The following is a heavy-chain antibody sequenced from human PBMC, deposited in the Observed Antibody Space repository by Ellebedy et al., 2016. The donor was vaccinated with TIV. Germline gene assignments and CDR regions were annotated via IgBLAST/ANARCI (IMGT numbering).Heavy chain of an antibody. CDR3: ARDQWLGRAYYFDS. D-gene: IGHD6-19*01. CDR2: ISYDGSNK. V-gene: IGHV3-30-3*01. J-gene: IGHJ4*02. Sequence: GGPLRLSCAASGFTFSSYAMHWVRQAPGKGLEWVAVISYDGSNKYYADSVKGRFTISRDNAKNSLYVQMNSLRDEDTAVYYCARDQWLGRAYYFDSWGQGTLVTVSS. CDR1: GFTFSSYA.